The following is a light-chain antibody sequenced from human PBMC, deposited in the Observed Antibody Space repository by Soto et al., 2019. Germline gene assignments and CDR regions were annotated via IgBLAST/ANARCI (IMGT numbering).Light chain of an antibody. CDR3: LQLISFPWT. J-gene: IGKJ1*01. V-gene: IGKV1-39*01. CDR1: QSLSTY. CDR2: AAS. Sequence: DIQMTQSPSSSSASLGDRVVITCLASQSLSTYLNWYQQKPGKAPDLLIYAASTLQSGVASRFSGSGSGTDFTLTISSLQPEDFATYYCLQLISFPWTFGQGTKVDIK.